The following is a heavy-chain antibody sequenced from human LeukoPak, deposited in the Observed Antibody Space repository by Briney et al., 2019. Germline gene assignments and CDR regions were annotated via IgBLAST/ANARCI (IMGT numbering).Heavy chain of an antibody. V-gene: IGHV3-66*01. J-gene: IGHJ4*02. CDR2: IYSGSTT. D-gene: IGHD4-17*01. Sequence: GGSLRLSCAASGFTVSSNYMSWVRQAPGKGLEWVSVIYSGSTTYYTDSVKGRFTISRDNAKNSLYLQMNSLRAEDTAVYYCAREAYGDYVNHWGQGTLVTVSS. CDR3: AREAYGDYVNH. CDR1: GFTVSSNY.